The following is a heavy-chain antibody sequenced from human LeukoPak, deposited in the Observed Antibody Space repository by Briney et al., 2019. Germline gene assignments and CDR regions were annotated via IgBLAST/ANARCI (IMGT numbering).Heavy chain of an antibody. Sequence: GGSLRPSCAASGFTFSSYAMSWVRQAPGKGLEWVSAISGSGGSTYYADSVKGRFTISRDNSKNTLYLQMNSLRAEDTAVYYCARRYSSSWYYFDYWGQGTLVTVSS. D-gene: IGHD6-13*01. CDR3: ARRYSSSWYYFDY. V-gene: IGHV3-23*01. CDR1: GFTFSSYA. J-gene: IGHJ4*02. CDR2: ISGSGGST.